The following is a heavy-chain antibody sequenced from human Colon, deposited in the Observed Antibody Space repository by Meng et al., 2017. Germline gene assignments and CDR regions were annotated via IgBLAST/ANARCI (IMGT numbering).Heavy chain of an antibody. Sequence: QVVFVESGRGMVMPSQTLSLTCNVSGLSIGTTGDYWTWIRQRPGKGLEWIGKIFYTGTAHYNPSLKTRAAMSVDRSKNQFSLKLSSVTAADTAVYYCARADCTAGICYQFDNWGQGTLVTVSS. J-gene: IGHJ4*02. CDR2: IFYTGTA. V-gene: IGHV4-31*03. D-gene: IGHD2-8*02. CDR1: GLSIGTTGDY. CDR3: ARADCTAGICYQFDN.